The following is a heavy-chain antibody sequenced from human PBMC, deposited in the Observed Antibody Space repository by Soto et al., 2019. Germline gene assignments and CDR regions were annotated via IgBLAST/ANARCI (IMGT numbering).Heavy chain of an antibody. CDR3: AADPDSSGYPALATH. CDR1: RFTFTSSA. V-gene: IGHV1-58*01. CDR2: IVVGSGNT. Sequence: QMQLVQSGPEVKKPGTSVKVSCKASRFTFTSSAVQWVRQARGQRLEWKGCIVVGSGNTNYAQKFQERITITRDMSTGTADMELASLRSEDTAVNYSAADPDSSGYPALATHWGQGTLVTVSS. D-gene: IGHD3-22*01. J-gene: IGHJ1*01.